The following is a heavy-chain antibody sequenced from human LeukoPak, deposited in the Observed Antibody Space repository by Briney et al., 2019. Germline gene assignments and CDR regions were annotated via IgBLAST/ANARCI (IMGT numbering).Heavy chain of an antibody. J-gene: IGHJ5*02. CDR1: GFTFSSYA. CDR3: AKGYYDSSVYPNWFDP. V-gene: IGHV3-23*01. Sequence: SGGSLRLSCAASGFTFSSYAMSWVRQAPGKGLEWVSGISGSGGRTYYADSVKGRFTISRDNSKNALYLQMNSLRAEDTVVYYCAKGYYDSSVYPNWFDPWGQGTLVTVSS. D-gene: IGHD3-22*01. CDR2: ISGSGGRT.